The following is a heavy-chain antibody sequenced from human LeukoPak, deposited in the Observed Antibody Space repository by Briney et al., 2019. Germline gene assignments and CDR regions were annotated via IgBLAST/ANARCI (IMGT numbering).Heavy chain of an antibody. J-gene: IGHJ4*02. CDR2: IWYDGSNK. Sequence: GGSLRLSCAASGFTFSSYGMHWVRQAPGKGLEWVAVIWYDGSNKYYADSVKGRFTISRDNSKNTLYLQMNSLRAEDTAVYFCAKRGVVIRVILVGFHKEAYYFDSWGQGALDTVSS. V-gene: IGHV3-33*06. CDR1: GFTFSSYG. CDR3: AKRGVVIRVILVGFHKEAYYFDS. D-gene: IGHD3-22*01.